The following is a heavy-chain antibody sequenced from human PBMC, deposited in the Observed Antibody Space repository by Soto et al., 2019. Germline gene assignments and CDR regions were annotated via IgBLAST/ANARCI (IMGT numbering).Heavy chain of an antibody. J-gene: IGHJ6*02. CDR1: GYTFTRYY. CDR2: INPATGIT. V-gene: IGHV1-46*01. Sequence: ASVKVSCKASGYTFTRYYINWVRQAPGQGLEWMGIINPATGITNYAQNFEGRITMTRDTSTSTVYMELSSLRSDDTAVYYCARDRDCMYVWGHGTTVTVSS. CDR3: ARDRDCMYV. D-gene: IGHD3-10*01.